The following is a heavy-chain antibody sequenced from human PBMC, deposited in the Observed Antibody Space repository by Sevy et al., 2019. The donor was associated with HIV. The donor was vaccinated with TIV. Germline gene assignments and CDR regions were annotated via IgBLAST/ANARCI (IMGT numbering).Heavy chain of an antibody. CDR3: TSFQGIAAAGPDY. Sequence: GGSLRLSCTASGFTFGDYAMSWFRQAPGKGLEWVGFIRSKAYGGTTEYAASLKGRFTISRDDSKSIAYLQMNSLKTEDTAVYYCTSFQGIAAAGPDYWGQGTLVTVSS. CDR1: GFTFGDYA. CDR2: IRSKAYGGTT. D-gene: IGHD6-13*01. J-gene: IGHJ4*02. V-gene: IGHV3-49*03.